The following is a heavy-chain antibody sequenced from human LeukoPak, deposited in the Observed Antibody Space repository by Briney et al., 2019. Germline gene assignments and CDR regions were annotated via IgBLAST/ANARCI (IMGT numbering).Heavy chain of an antibody. CDR1: GYTFTSYG. D-gene: IGHD1-14*01. CDR3: AEGLGMSPDY. CDR2: IIPILGIA. Sequence: SVKVSCKASGYTFTSYGISWVRQAPGQGLEWMGRIIPILGIANYAQKFQGRVTITADKSTSTAYMELSSLRSEDTAVYYCAEGLGMSPDYWGQGTLVTVSS. J-gene: IGHJ4*02. V-gene: IGHV1-69*04.